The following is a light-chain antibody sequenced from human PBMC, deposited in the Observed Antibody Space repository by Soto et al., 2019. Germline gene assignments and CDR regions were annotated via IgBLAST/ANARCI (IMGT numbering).Light chain of an antibody. CDR1: SSDVGGYNY. CDR2: DVS. CDR3: SSYTSGSTVV. J-gene: IGLJ2*01. Sequence: QSSLTQPASVSGSPGQSITISCTGTSSDVGGYNYVSWYQQHPGKAPKLVIYDVSNRPSGVSNRFSGSKSGNTASLTISGLQSEDEADYYCSSYTSGSTVVFGGGTKLTVL. V-gene: IGLV2-14*01.